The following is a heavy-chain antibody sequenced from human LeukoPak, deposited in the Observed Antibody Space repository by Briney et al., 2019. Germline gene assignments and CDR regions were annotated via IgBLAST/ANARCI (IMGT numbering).Heavy chain of an antibody. D-gene: IGHD4-17*01. Sequence: SVKVSCKASGYTFTKYGITWVRQAPGQGLEWMGWISTYNGNTNYAQKLQGRVTMTTDTSTSTAYMELRSLISDDAAVYYCARGDDYGDYWGLYWGQGTLVTVSS. CDR1: GYTFTKYG. CDR2: ISTYNGNT. V-gene: IGHV1-18*01. CDR3: ARGDDYGDYWGLY. J-gene: IGHJ4*02.